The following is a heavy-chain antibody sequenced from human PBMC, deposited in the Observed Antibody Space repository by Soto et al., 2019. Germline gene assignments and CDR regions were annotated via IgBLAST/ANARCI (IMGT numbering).Heavy chain of an antibody. Sequence: QVQLVQSGAEVKKPGSSVKVSCKASGGTFSNYAISWVRQAPGQGLEWMGGIIPIFGTTNYAQRFQGRVTIPAHEXXSTAYMELSSLRSEDTAVYYCARVSSSWYKDYFDYWGQGTLVTVSS. CDR1: GGTFSNYA. CDR2: IIPIFGTT. CDR3: ARVSSSWYKDYFDY. V-gene: IGHV1-69*12. D-gene: IGHD6-13*01. J-gene: IGHJ4*02.